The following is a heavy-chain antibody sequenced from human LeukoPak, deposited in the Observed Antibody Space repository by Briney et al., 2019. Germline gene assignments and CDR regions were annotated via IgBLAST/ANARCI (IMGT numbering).Heavy chain of an antibody. Sequence: SETLSLTCAVYGGYFSDYSWTWVRQPPGKGLDWVGEINPSGGANYNPSLKSRVTISIDTSKNQFSLKLNSVTAADTAVYYCARRGGYSSREFDPWGQGTLVTVSS. J-gene: IGHJ5*02. CDR2: INPSGGA. CDR1: GGYFSDYS. D-gene: IGHD6-13*01. CDR3: ARRGGYSSREFDP. V-gene: IGHV4-34*01.